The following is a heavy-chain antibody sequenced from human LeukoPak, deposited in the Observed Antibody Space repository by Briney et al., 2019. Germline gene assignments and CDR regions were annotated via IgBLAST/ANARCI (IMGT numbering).Heavy chain of an antibody. CDR3: ARRAGYSSSWYYFDY. CDR2: VYPGDSDT. CDR1: GYRFTDYW. Sequence: GESLKISCKGSGYRFTDYWIGWVRQMPGKGLEWMGIVYPGDSDTRYSPFFQGQVTISVDKSVSTAYMQWSSLKASDTAMYYCARRAGYSSSWYYFDYWGQGTLVTVSS. J-gene: IGHJ4*02. D-gene: IGHD6-13*01. V-gene: IGHV5-51*01.